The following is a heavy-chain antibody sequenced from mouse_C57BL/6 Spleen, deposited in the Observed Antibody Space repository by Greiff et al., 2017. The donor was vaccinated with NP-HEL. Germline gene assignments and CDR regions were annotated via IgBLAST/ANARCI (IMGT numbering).Heavy chain of an antibody. D-gene: IGHD2-4*01. Sequence: EVQLQQSGAELVRPGASVKLSCTASGFNIKDYYMHWVKQRPEQGLEWIGRIDPEDGDTEYAPKFQGKATMTADTSSNTAYLQLSSLTSEDTAVYYCTTKGRIYYDYERYFDVWGTGTTVTVSS. CDR1: GFNIKDYY. CDR2: IDPEDGDT. CDR3: TTKGRIYYDYERYFDV. V-gene: IGHV14-1*01. J-gene: IGHJ1*03.